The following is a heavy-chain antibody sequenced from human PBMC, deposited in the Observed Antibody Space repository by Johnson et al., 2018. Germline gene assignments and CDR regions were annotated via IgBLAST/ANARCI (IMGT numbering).Heavy chain of an antibody. CDR2: IKADGSEK. J-gene: IGHJ4*02. D-gene: IGHD3-16*01. V-gene: IGHV3-7*01. CDR3: AKDGGWHPDS. CDR1: GFNFRLHW. Sequence: VQLVQSGEGLVQPGGSLRISCAASGFNFRLHWMSLIRQTPEKGLEWVATIKADGSEKYYVDSVEGRFTISKDNVKNSVSLQMNSLGAEETAVYYCAKDGGWHPDSWGLGTLVTVSS.